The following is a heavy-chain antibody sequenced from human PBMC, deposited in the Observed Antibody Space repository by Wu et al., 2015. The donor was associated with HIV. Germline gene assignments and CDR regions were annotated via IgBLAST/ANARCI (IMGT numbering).Heavy chain of an antibody. J-gene: IGHJ6*03. Sequence: QVQLVQSGAEVKKPGASVKVSCKASGYTFTSYGISWVRQAPGQGLEWMGWISAYNGNTNYAQKLQGRVTMTTDASTSTAYMELRSLRSDDTAVYYCARQGEYDFWSGYYRGYYMDVWGKGTTVTVSS. D-gene: IGHD3-3*01. CDR2: ISAYNGNT. CDR3: ARQGEYDFWSGYYRGYYMDV. CDR1: GYTFTSYG. V-gene: IGHV1-18*01.